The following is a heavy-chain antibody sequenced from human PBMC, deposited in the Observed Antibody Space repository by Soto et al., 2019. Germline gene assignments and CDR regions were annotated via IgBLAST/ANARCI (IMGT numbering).Heavy chain of an antibody. CDR2: NTPIFGTA. CDR1: GGTFSNFV. Sequence: SVKVSYKASGGTFSNFVISWVRQAPGQGLEWMGGNTPIFGTANYAQKFQGRVTIIADESTGTTYMELTSLRSEDTAVYYCARAPILVGETTYENYFDYWGQGTLVTVSS. CDR3: ARAPILVGETTYENYFDY. D-gene: IGHD2-21*01. J-gene: IGHJ4*02. V-gene: IGHV1-69*13.